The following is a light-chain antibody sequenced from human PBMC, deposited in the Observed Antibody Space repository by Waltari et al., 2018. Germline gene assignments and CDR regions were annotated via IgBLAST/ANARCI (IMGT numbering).Light chain of an antibody. Sequence: QSVLTQPPSASGTPGQRVTISCSGRSSNIGSNYVYWYQQLPGTAPKLLIYRNKQRPSGGPDRFSGSKSGTSASLAISGLRSEDEADYYCAAWDDSLSGVVVGGGTKLTVL. CDR2: RNK. CDR3: AAWDDSLSGVV. J-gene: IGLJ2*01. V-gene: IGLV1-47*01. CDR1: SSNIGSNY.